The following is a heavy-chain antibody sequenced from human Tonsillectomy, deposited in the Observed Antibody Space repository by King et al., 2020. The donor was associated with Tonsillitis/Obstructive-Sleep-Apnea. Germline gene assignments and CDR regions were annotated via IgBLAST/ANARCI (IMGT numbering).Heavy chain of an antibody. V-gene: IGHV3-11*06. Sequence: QLVQSGGGLVKPGGSLRLSCAASGFTFSDYYMSWIRQAPGKGLEWVSYISTSSSTNYADSVKGRFTISRDNAKNSLHLQMNSLRAEDTAVYYCARDRFLGDSVVPSYYGMDVWGQGTTVTVSS. CDR1: GFTFSDYY. CDR2: ISTSSST. CDR3: ARDRFLGDSVVPSYYGMDV. D-gene: IGHD2-15*01. J-gene: IGHJ6*02.